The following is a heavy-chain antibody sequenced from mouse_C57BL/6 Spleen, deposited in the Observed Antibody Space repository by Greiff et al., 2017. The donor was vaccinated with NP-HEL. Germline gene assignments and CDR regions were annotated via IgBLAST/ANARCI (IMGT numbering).Heavy chain of an antibody. CDR1: GYTFTDYY. CDR3: ARWSSNYAMDY. Sequence: VQLQQSGPELVKPGASVKISCKASGYTFTDYYMNWVKQSHGKSLEWIGDINPNNGGTSYNQKFKGKATLTVDKSSSTAYMELRSLTSEDSAVYYCARWSSNYAMDYWGQGTSVTVSS. D-gene: IGHD1-1*01. CDR2: INPNNGGT. V-gene: IGHV1-26*01. J-gene: IGHJ4*01.